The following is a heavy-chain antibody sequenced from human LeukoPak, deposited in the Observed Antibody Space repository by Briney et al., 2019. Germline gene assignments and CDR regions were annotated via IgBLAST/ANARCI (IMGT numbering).Heavy chain of an antibody. CDR2: IYHSGST. Sequence: SQTLSLTCTVSGGSISSGGYYWSWIRQPPGKGLEWIGYIYHSGSTYYNPSLKSRVTRSVDRSKNQFSLKLSSVTAADTAVYDCARGGSRGLPLRYWGQGTLVTVSS. J-gene: IGHJ4*02. CDR3: ARGGSRGLPLRY. CDR1: GGSISSGGYY. V-gene: IGHV4-30-2*01. D-gene: IGHD6-13*01.